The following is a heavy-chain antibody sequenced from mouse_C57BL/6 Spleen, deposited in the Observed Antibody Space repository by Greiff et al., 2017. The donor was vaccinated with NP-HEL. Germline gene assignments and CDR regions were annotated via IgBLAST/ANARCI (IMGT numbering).Heavy chain of an antibody. V-gene: IGHV1-15*01. Sequence: QVQLKESGAELVRPGASVTLSCKASGYTFTDYEMHWVKQTPVHGLEWIGAIDPETGGTAYNQKFKGKAILTADKSSSTAYMELRSLTSEDSAVYYCTRVSWFAYWGQGTLVTVSA. CDR2: IDPETGGT. CDR1: GYTFTDYE. CDR3: TRVSWFAY. J-gene: IGHJ3*01.